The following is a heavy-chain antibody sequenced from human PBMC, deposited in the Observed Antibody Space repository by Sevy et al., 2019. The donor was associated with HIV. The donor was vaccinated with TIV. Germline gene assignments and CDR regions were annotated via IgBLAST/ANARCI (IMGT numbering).Heavy chain of an antibody. CDR1: GLTFSNYW. V-gene: IGHV3-7*01. J-gene: IGHJ1*01. D-gene: IGHD2-2*01. Sequence: GGSLRLSCAASGLTFSNYWMTWVRQAPGKGLEWVANINEGGSQQYYVDSVKGRFTISRDNAKNSLYLQMKSLRAEDTAVYYCASILPAGVPAEYFQHWGQGTLVTVSS. CDR3: ASILPAGVPAEYFQH. CDR2: INEGGSQQ.